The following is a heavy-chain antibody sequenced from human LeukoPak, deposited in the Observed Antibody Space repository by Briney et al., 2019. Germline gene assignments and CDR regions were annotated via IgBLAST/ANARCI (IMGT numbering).Heavy chain of an antibody. CDR2: TSAYNGNT. V-gene: IGHV1-18*01. CDR3: ARGTPAASFYYYYYGMDV. CDR1: GYTFTSYG. D-gene: IGHD2-2*01. J-gene: IGHJ6*02. Sequence: ASVKVSCKASGYTFTSYGISWVRQAPGQGLEWMGWTSAYNGNTNYAQKLQGRVTMTTDTSTSTAYMELRSLRSDDTAVYYCARGTPAASFYYYYYGMDVWGQGTPVTVSS.